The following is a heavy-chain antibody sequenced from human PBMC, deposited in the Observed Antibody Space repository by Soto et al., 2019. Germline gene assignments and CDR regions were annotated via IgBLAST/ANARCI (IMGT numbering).Heavy chain of an antibody. CDR1: GGDFKNFI. Sequence: VQLVQSGAEVRKPGSSVKVSCKASGGDFKNFIIAWVRQAPGHGLEWMGGVIPIFGTPNFVQKFQDRVTITADDATSTTYMELRSLRSEDTAVYYCARVGSCLSSSCLYYGMEVWGQGTTVIVSS. CDR3: ARVGSCLSSSCLYYGMEV. CDR2: VIPIFGTP. D-gene: IGHD2-2*01. J-gene: IGHJ6*02. V-gene: IGHV1-69*01.